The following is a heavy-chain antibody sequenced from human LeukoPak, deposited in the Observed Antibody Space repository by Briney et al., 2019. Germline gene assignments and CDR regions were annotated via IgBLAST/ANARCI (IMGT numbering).Heavy chain of an antibody. CDR2: IYYSGST. CDR3: ARVRGAVAGGGAFDI. J-gene: IGHJ3*02. D-gene: IGHD6-19*01. V-gene: IGHV4-59*01. CDR1: GGSISSYY. Sequence: ETLSLTCTVSGGSISSYYWSWIRQPPGKGLEWIGYIYYSGSTNYNPSLKSRVTISVDTSKNQFSLKLSSVTAADTAVYYCARVRGAVAGGGAFDIWGQGTMVTVSS.